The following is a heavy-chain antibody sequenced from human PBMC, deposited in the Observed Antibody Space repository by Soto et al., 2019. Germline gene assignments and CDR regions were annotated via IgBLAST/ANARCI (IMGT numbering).Heavy chain of an antibody. J-gene: IGHJ3*02. Sequence: ASVKVSCKASGYTFTSYDINWVRQATGQGLEWMGWMNPNSGNTGYAQKFQGRVTMTRNTSISTAYMELSSLRSEDTAVYYCARCSREWLASDPFERWGKGTMVTVSS. CDR3: ARCSREWLASDPFER. V-gene: IGHV1-8*01. D-gene: IGHD3-3*01. CDR2: MNPNSGNT. CDR1: GYTFTSYD.